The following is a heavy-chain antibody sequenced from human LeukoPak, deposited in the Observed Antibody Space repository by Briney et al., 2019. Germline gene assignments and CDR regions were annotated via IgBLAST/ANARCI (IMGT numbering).Heavy chain of an antibody. J-gene: IGHJ4*02. CDR3: ARPDSLVPSTIDY. D-gene: IGHD2-2*01. Sequence: SETLSLTCTVSGDSISSRNYYWGWIRQPPGKGLEWIGSIYYSGNFYYNPSLKSRVTMFVDTSMNRFSLKLTSVTAADTAVYYCARPDSLVPSTIDYWGQGILVTVSS. V-gene: IGHV4-39*01. CDR2: IYYSGNF. CDR1: GDSISSRNYY.